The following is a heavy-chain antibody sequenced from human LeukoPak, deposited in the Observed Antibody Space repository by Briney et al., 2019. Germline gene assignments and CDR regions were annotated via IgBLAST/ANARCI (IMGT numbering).Heavy chain of an antibody. CDR1: GFTFSSYS. Sequence: PGGSLRLSCAASGFTFSSYSMNWVRQAPGKGLEWVSSIIRGSSYIKHAVSVEGRFTNSRVNAKNSLYLQMNRLRAEHTAVYYCARSPAYPHQYIWFDPWGEGAQVTVSS. D-gene: IGHD2-2*01. V-gene: IGHV3-21*01. CDR3: ARSPAYPHQYIWFDP. J-gene: IGHJ5*02. CDR2: IIRGSSYI.